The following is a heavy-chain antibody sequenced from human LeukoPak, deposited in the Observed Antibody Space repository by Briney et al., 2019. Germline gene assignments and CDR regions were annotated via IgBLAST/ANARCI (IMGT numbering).Heavy chain of an antibody. CDR3: ARGGPAGVATNDY. V-gene: IGHV3-7*01. CDR2: INHNGNVN. D-gene: IGHD5-24*01. Sequence: PGGSLRLSCAASGFTFSSYWMNWARQAPGKGLEWVASINHNGNVNYYVDSVKGRFIISRDNAKNTLYLQMNSLRAEDTAVYYCARGGPAGVATNDYWGQGTLVTVSS. CDR1: GFTFSSYW. J-gene: IGHJ4*02.